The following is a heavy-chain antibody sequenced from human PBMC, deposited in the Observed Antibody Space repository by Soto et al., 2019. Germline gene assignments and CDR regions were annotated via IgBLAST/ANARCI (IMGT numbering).Heavy chain of an antibody. CDR1: GYTLTELS. CDR3: ATTYYDSSGYYYRPGAFDI. V-gene: IGHV1-24*01. D-gene: IGHD3-22*01. J-gene: IGHJ3*02. Sequence: ASVKVSCKXSGYTLTELSMHWVRQAPGKGLEWMGGFDPEDGETIYAQKFQGRVTMTEDTSTDTAYMELSSLRSEDTAVYYCATTYYDSSGYYYRPGAFDIWGQGTMVTVSS. CDR2: FDPEDGET.